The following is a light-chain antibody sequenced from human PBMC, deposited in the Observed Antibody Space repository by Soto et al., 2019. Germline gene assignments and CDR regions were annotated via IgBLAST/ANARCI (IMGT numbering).Light chain of an antibody. CDR1: QTVRNNY. CDR3: QQFSSYPPT. V-gene: IGKV3-20*01. CDR2: DAS. Sequence: EFVLTQSPGTLSLSPGERATLSCRASQTVRNNYLAWYQQKPGQAPRLLIYDASSRATGIPDRFSGGGSGTDFTLTISRLEPEDFAVYYCQQFSSYPPTFGGGTRWIS. J-gene: IGKJ4*01.